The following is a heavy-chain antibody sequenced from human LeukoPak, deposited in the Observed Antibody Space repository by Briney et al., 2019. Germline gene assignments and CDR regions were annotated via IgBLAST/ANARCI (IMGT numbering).Heavy chain of an antibody. V-gene: IGHV1-69*06. CDR3: ARGPIVVVTAANFDY. J-gene: IGHJ4*02. CDR2: IFPIFGTA. CDR1: GGTFSSYA. Sequence: GASVKVSCKASGGTFSSYAISWVRQAPGQRLEWMGRIFPIFGTANYAQKFQGRVTITADKSTSTAYMELSSLRSEDTAVYYCARGPIVVVTAANFDYWGQGTLVTVSS. D-gene: IGHD2-21*02.